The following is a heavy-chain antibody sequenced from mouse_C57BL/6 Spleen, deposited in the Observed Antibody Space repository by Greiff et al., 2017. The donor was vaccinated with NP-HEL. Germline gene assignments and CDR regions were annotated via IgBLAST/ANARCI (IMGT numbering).Heavy chain of an antibody. V-gene: IGHV5-17*01. CDR2: ISSGSSTI. Sequence: VQLKQSGGGLVKPGGSLKLSCAASGFTFSDYGMHWVRQAPEKGLEWVAYISSGSSTIYYADTVKGRFTISRDNAKNTLFLQMTRLRSEDTAMFCCARWDDDGFAYWGQGTLVTVSA. CDR3: ARWDDDGFAY. J-gene: IGHJ3*01. D-gene: IGHD2-4*01. CDR1: GFTFSDYG.